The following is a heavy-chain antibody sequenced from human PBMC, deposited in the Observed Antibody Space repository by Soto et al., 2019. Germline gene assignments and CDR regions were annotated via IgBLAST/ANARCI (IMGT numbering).Heavy chain of an antibody. Sequence: GGSLRLSCAASGFTFSSYATSWVRQAPGKGLEWVSAISGSGGNSYYADSVKGRFTASRDNSKNTLYLQMNSLRAEDTAIYYCAKGGALGSWDLFFDNWGQGTLVTVSS. CDR3: AKGGALGSWDLFFDN. J-gene: IGHJ4*02. CDR1: GFTFSSYA. D-gene: IGHD6-13*01. CDR2: ISGSGGNS. V-gene: IGHV3-23*01.